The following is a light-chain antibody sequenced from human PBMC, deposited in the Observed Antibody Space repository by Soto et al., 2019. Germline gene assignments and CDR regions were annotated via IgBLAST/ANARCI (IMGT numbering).Light chain of an antibody. Sequence: EIVLTQSPGTLSLSPGDRATLSCRASQTVSSSYLASYQQKPGQAPRLLIYDASSRATGIPDRFSGSGSGTDFTLTISRLEPEDFAVYYCQQYGRSPWTFGQGTKVEVK. CDR2: DAS. CDR3: QQYGRSPWT. V-gene: IGKV3-20*01. J-gene: IGKJ1*01. CDR1: QTVSSSY.